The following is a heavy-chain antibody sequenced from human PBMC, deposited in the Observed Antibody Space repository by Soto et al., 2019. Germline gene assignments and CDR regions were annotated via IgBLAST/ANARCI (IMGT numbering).Heavy chain of an antibody. CDR3: ARGSTSGYSYGYSVLVLRYYFDY. CDR2: INWNGGST. D-gene: IGHD5-18*01. Sequence: GGSLRLSCAASGFTFDDYGMSWVRQAPGKGLEWVSGINWNGGSTGYADSVKGRFTISRDNAKNSLYLQMNSLRAEDMALYYCARGSTSGYSYGYSVLVLRYYFDYWGQGTLVTVSS. CDR1: GFTFDDYG. V-gene: IGHV3-20*04. J-gene: IGHJ4*02.